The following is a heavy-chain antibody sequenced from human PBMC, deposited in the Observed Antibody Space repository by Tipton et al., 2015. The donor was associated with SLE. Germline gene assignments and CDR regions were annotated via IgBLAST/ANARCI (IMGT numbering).Heavy chain of an antibody. V-gene: IGHV1-46*02. CDR1: GYTFNTYG. CDR2: IIPSGGST. J-gene: IGHJ4*02. D-gene: IGHD3-16*01. CDR3: VRELVGGHFDY. Sequence: QLVQSGAEVKKPGASVKVSCKASGYTFNTYGFTWVRQVPGQGLEWMGIIIPSGGSTNYAQKFQGRVTMTRDTSTSTVYMELSSPTSEDTAVFYCVRELVGGHFDYWGQGTLVTVSS.